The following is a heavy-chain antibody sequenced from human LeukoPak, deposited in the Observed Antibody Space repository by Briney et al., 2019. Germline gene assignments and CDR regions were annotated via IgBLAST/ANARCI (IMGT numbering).Heavy chain of an antibody. D-gene: IGHD4-17*01. J-gene: IGHJ5*02. Sequence: PSETLSLTCTVSAGSVNSGTYYWSWIRQPPGKGLEWIGYINYSGSTNYNPSLKSRVTISVDTSKNQFSLKLSSVTAADTAVYYCARGRTTVTTPAFDPWGQGTLVTVSS. V-gene: IGHV4-61*01. CDR3: ARGRTTVTTPAFDP. CDR1: AGSVNSGTYY. CDR2: INYSGST.